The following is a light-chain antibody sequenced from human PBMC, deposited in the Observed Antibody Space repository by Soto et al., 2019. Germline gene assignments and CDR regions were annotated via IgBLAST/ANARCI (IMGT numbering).Light chain of an antibody. Sequence: QSVLTQPPSVSAAPGQTVTISCSGSISSIGSNFVSWYQQLPGTAPKLLIYDNTKRYSGIPDRFSGSKSATSATLGITGLQTGDEAEYFCGTWDSSLNSWVFGAGTKLTVL. CDR2: DNT. CDR3: GTWDSSLNSWV. J-gene: IGLJ3*02. V-gene: IGLV1-51*01. CDR1: ISSIGSNF.